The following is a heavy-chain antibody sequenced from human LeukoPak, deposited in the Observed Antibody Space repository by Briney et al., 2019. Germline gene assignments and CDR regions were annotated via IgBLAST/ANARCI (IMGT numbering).Heavy chain of an antibody. CDR2: INHSGST. CDR1: GGSFSGYY. J-gene: IGHJ6*03. CDR3: ARVKRAAAGRTYYYYYYKDV. V-gene: IGHV4-34*01. D-gene: IGHD6-13*01. Sequence: SETLSLTCAVYGGSFSGYYWSWIRQPPGKGLEWIGEINHSGSTNYNPSLKSRVTISVDTSKNQFSLKLSSVTAADTAVYYRARVKRAAAGRTYYYYYYKDVWGKGTTVTVSS.